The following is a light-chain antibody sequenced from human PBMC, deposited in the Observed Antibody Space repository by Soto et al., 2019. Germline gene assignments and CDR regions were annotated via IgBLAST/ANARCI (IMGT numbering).Light chain of an antibody. V-gene: IGKV3-20*01. CDR3: QQHGSSPQRT. J-gene: IGKJ1*01. CDR2: GAS. Sequence: ERVLPQSPGTLSLSPGERAPLSCRARQSVSNNYLAWYQQKPGQAPRLLIYGASNRATGIPPRFSGSGSGAAFTLPISRLQPADFAVYYCQQHGSSPQRTCGQGTTVDIK. CDR1: QSVSNNY.